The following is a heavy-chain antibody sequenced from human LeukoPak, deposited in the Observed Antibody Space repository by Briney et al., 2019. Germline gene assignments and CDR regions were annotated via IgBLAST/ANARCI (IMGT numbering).Heavy chain of an antibody. Sequence: PSETLSLTCAVYGGSFSGYYWSWIRQPPGKGLEWSGEINHSGSTNYNPSLKSRVTISVDTSKNQISLKLSSVTAEDTAVYYCARAAIIVVVVGGWFDPWGQGTLVTVSS. CDR2: INHSGST. D-gene: IGHD2-2*01. V-gene: IGHV4-34*01. CDR1: GGSFSGYY. CDR3: ARAAIIVVVVGGWFDP. J-gene: IGHJ5*02.